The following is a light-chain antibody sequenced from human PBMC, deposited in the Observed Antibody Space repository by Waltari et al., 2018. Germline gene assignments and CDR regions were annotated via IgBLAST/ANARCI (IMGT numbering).Light chain of an antibody. CDR3: QSAETNGGREV. CDR2: NDT. J-gene: IGLJ3*02. Sequence: SYELTQPPSVSVSPGQTARITCSGDALPNQYAFWFQQKPGQAPVLVLYNDTQRPSGIPERFSGSSSGTTVTLTISGVQAEDEADYYCQSAETNGGREVFGRGTKLTVL. V-gene: IGLV3-25*03. CDR1: ALPNQY.